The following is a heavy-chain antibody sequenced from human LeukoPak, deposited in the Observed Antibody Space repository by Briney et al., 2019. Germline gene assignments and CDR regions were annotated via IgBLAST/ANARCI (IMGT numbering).Heavy chain of an antibody. D-gene: IGHD4-17*01. J-gene: IGHJ6*03. V-gene: IGHV4-59*12. CDR1: GGSISSYY. CDR3: ARYGYYYYYMDV. CDR2: IYYSGST. Sequence: PSETLSLTCTVSGGSISSYYWSWIRQPPEKGLEWIGYIYYSGSTNYNPSLKSRVTISVDTSKNQFSLKLSSVTAADTAVYYCARYGYYYYYMDVWGKGTTVTVSS.